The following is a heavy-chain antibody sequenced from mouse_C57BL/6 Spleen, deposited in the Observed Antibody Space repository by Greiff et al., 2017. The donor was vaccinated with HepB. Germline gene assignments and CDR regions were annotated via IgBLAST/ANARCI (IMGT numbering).Heavy chain of an antibody. CDR1: GYAFSSSW. J-gene: IGHJ1*03. V-gene: IGHV1-82*01. CDR3: ARSRGYWYFDV. CDR2: IYPGDGDT. Sequence: VQRVESGPELVKPGASVKISCKASGYAFSSSWMNWVKQRPGKGLEWIGRIYPGDGDTNYNGKFKGKATLTADKSSSTAYMQLSSLTSEDSAVYFCARSRGYWYFDVWGTGTTVTVSS.